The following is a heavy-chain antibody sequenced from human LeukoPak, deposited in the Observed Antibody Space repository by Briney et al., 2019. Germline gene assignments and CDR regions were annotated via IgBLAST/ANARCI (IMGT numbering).Heavy chain of an antibody. CDR3: ARHRIAVAGSDAFDI. CDR2: IYTSGST. D-gene: IGHD6-19*01. V-gene: IGHV4-4*07. J-gene: IGHJ3*02. CDR1: GGSISSYY. Sequence: SETLSLTCTVSGGSISSYYWSWIRQPAGKGLEWIGRIYTSGSTDYNPSLKSRVTMSVDTSKNQFSLKLSSVTAADTAVYYCARHRIAVAGSDAFDIWGQGTMVTVSS.